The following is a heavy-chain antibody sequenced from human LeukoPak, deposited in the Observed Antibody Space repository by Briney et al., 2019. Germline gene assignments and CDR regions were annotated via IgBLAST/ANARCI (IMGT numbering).Heavy chain of an antibody. CDR1: GYSFTSYW. Sequence: NRGESLKISCNGSGYSFTSYWIGWVRQLPGKGLEWMGIIYPGDSDTRYSPSFQGQVTISADKSISPAYLQWSNLKASDTAMYYRARQANYDFWSGYYDTKGYYYYYMDVWGKGTTVTVS. CDR2: IYPGDSDT. D-gene: IGHD3-3*01. CDR3: ARQANYDFWSGYYDTKGYYYYYMDV. V-gene: IGHV5-51*01. J-gene: IGHJ6*03.